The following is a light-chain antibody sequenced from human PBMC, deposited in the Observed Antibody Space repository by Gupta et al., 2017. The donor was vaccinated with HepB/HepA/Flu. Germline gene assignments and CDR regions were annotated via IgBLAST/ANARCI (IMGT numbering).Light chain of an antibody. V-gene: IGLV2-14*01. CDR1: SSDVGGYNY. J-gene: IGLJ1*01. CDR3: SSYTSSSTLV. Sequence: QSALTQPASVAGSPGQSLTISCTGTSSDVGGYNYVSWHQQHPGNAHSLIIYDVSHRASGVASGFSASKSGNTASLTISGLQAEDDADYYCSSYTSSSTLVFGTGTKVTVL. CDR2: DVS.